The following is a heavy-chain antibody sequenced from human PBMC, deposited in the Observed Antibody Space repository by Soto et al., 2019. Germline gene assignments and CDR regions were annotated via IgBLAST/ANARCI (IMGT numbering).Heavy chain of an antibody. J-gene: IGHJ6*03. V-gene: IGHV3-23*01. D-gene: IGHD6-13*01. Sequence: EVQLLESGGGLVQPGGSLRLSCVVSGFTFGSYAMSWVRQAPEKGPQWVAILGGNGFTTYYADSVKGRFHISGEKSMSTLVLQMKSLRADDTGVYYCAKALRRSLNFFYYMAVGGRGTSVTVSS. CDR3: AKALRRSLNFFYYMAV. CDR1: GFTFGSYA. CDR2: LGGNGFTT.